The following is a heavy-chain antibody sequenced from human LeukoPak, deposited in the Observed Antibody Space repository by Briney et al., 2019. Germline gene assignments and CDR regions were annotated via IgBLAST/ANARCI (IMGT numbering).Heavy chain of an antibody. Sequence: SETLSLTCTVSGGSISSDDYYCSWIRQPAGKGLEWIGRIYTSGSTNYNSSLKSRVTMSVDTSKNQFSLKLSSVTATDTAVYYCTFGPQTYDSSGYYYRASFDYWGQGTLVTVSS. CDR3: TFGPQTYDSSGYYYRASFDY. D-gene: IGHD3-22*01. V-gene: IGHV4-61*02. J-gene: IGHJ4*02. CDR1: GGSISSDDYY. CDR2: IYTSGST.